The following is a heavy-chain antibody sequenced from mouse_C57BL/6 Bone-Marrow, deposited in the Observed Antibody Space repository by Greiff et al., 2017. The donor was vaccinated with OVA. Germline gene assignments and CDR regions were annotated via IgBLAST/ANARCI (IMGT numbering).Heavy chain of an antibody. Sequence: QVQLQQSGAELVKPGASVKISCKASGYAFSSYWMNWVKQRPGKGLEWIGQIYPGDGDTNYNGKFKGKATLTADKSSSTAYMQLSSLTSEDSAVYFCASEAYYGSSYNFDYWGQGTTLTVSS. D-gene: IGHD1-1*01. CDR1: GYAFSSYW. V-gene: IGHV1-80*01. CDR3: ASEAYYGSSYNFDY. CDR2: IYPGDGDT. J-gene: IGHJ2*01.